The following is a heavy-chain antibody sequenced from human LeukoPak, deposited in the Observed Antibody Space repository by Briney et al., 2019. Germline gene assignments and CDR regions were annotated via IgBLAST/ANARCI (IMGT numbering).Heavy chain of an antibody. Sequence: SETLSLTCAVSDGSFSGYYWTWIRQPPGKGLEWIGEIKHSGNTNYNPSLKSRVTMSVDTSKNQFSLKLSSVTAADTAVYYCARNSDYGDPFDYWGQGTLVTVSS. J-gene: IGHJ4*02. V-gene: IGHV4-34*01. D-gene: IGHD4-17*01. CDR2: IKHSGNT. CDR1: DGSFSGYY. CDR3: ARNSDYGDPFDY.